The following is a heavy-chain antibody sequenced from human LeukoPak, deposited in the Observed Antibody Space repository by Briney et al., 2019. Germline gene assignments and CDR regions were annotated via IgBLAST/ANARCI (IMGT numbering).Heavy chain of an antibody. CDR3: ARPLVF. Sequence: GGSLRLSCAASGFTFSNSNMNWVRQAPGKGLEWLSFISTSSSTIYYADSVEGRFTISRDNAKNSLFLQMNNLRDEDTAVYYCARPLVFGGQGTLVTVSS. CDR2: ISTSSSTI. CDR1: GFTFSNSN. D-gene: IGHD6-6*01. V-gene: IGHV3-48*02. J-gene: IGHJ4*02.